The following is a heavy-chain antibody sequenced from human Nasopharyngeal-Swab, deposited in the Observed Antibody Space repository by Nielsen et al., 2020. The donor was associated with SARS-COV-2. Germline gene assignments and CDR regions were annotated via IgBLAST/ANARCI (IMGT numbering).Heavy chain of an antibody. D-gene: IGHD2-15*01. CDR3: VKDNLLRAFDL. V-gene: IGHV3-9*01. CDR1: GFTFGDYA. J-gene: IGHJ3*01. CDR2: ISWDSGNI. Sequence: SLKISCAASGFTFGDYAIHWVRQAPGRGLEWVSGISWDSGNIGYADSVKGRFTISRDNAKNSLYLQMNSLRAEDTALYYCVKDNLLRAFDLWGQGTMVTVSS.